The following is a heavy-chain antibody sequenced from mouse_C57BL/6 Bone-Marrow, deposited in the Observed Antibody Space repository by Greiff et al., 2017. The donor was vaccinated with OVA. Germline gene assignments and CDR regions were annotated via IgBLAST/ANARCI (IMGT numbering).Heavy chain of an antibody. CDR3: ARGDYAWFAY. D-gene: IGHD2-4*01. CDR1: GYTFTSYW. CDR2: IDPSDSET. V-gene: IGHV1-52*01. Sequence: QVQLQQPGAELVRPGSSVKLSCKASGYTFTSYWMHWVKQRPIQGLEWIGNIDPSDSETHYNQKFKDKATLTVDKSSSTACMQLSSLTSEDSAVYYCARGDYAWFAYWGQGTLVTVSA. J-gene: IGHJ3*01.